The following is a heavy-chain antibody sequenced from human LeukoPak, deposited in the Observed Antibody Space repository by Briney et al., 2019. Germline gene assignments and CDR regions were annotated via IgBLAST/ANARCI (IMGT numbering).Heavy chain of an antibody. Sequence: GASVKVSCKASGGTFSSYDISWVRQAPGQGLEWMGRIIPILGIANYAQKFQGRVTITADKSTSTAYMELSSLRSEDTAVYYCARIYRPRGYYDSSGYQNEDYWGQGTLVTVSS. CDR3: ARIYRPRGYYDSSGYQNEDY. CDR2: IIPILGIA. J-gene: IGHJ4*02. D-gene: IGHD3-22*01. CDR1: GGTFSSYD. V-gene: IGHV1-69*04.